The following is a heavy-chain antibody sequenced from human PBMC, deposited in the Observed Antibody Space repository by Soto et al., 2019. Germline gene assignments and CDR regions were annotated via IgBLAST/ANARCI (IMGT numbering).Heavy chain of an antibody. J-gene: IGHJ5*02. CDR1: GFIFSNFD. CDR3: VRGLPGGFGP. V-gene: IGHV3-13*01. D-gene: IGHD3-10*01. CDR2: IGFAGDT. Sequence: QPGGSLRLSCGASGFIFSNFDMHWVRQTTEKGLEWVSGIGFAGDTNYSGSVKGRFTISRENAKNSLFLQMNSLRVGDTAVYYCVRGLPGGFGPWGQGTLVPVSS.